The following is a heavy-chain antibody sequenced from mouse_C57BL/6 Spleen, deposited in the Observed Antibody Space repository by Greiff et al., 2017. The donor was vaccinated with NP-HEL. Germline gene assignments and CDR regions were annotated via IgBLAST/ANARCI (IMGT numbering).Heavy chain of an antibody. V-gene: IGHV3-6*01. CDR1: GYSITSGYY. J-gene: IGHJ3*01. CDR2: ISYDGSN. CDR3: AREEAY. Sequence: VQLQQSGPGLVKPSQSLSLTCSVTGYSITSGYYWNWIRQFPGNKLEWMGYISYDGSNNYNPSLKNRISITRDTSKNQFFLKLNSVTTEDTATYYGAREEAYWGQRTLVTVSA.